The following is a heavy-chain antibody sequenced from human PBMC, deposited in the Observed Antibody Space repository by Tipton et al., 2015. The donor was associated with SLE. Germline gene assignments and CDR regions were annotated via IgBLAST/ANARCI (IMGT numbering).Heavy chain of an antibody. V-gene: IGHV4-59*08. CDR3: ARGMVTWRGAILGVDV. Sequence: TLSLTCSVSGASVSSYYWSWIRQPPGKGLEWIGFISDGGGTNYNPSLKSRVTISVDPAKNQFSLKLTSLTAADTAVYYCARGMVTWRGAILGVDVWGQGTTVNVSS. CDR1: GASVSSYY. J-gene: IGHJ6*02. D-gene: IGHD2-21*02. CDR2: ISDGGGT.